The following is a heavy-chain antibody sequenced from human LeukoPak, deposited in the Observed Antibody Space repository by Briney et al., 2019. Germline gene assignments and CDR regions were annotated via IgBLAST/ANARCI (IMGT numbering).Heavy chain of an antibody. V-gene: IGHV3-66*01. Sequence: GGSLRLSCAASGITVNTNYMTWVRQAPGQGLEWVSVIYGGGNTYSADSVKDRFTISRDNSKNTLYLQMNSLRAEDTAVYYCARAPHYYSGMDVWGRGTTVTVSS. CDR1: GITVNTNY. CDR2: IYGGGNT. CDR3: ARAPHYYSGMDV. J-gene: IGHJ6*02.